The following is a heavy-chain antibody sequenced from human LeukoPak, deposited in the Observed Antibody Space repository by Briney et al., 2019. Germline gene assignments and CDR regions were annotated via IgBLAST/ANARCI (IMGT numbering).Heavy chain of an antibody. Sequence: SEALSVTCTVSVDSIRSGGYYWNWIRQHPGKGLEWIVFIYYSGSTYHNPSLKSRVSISVDTSKKQFSLKLSSVTAADTAVYYCARARDIVVSSNIYYFDYWGQGTPVTVSS. D-gene: IGHD2-2*01. CDR2: IYYSGST. J-gene: IGHJ4*02. CDR3: ARARDIVVSSNIYYFDY. CDR1: VDSIRSGGYY. V-gene: IGHV4-31*03.